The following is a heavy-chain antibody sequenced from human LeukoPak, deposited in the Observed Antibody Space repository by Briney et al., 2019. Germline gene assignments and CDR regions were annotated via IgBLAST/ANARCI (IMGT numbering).Heavy chain of an antibody. CDR3: AREDNDILTGAKWFDP. CDR1: GGSLWSFY. J-gene: IGHJ5*02. Sequence: PSETLSLTCTVSGGSLWSFYWSWVRQPPGKGLAWIGSIYYSGSTNYNPSLKSRVTISVDTSKNQFSLKLSSVTAADTAVYYCAREDNDILTGAKWFDPWGQGTLVTVSS. V-gene: IGHV4-59*01. CDR2: IYYSGST. D-gene: IGHD3-9*01.